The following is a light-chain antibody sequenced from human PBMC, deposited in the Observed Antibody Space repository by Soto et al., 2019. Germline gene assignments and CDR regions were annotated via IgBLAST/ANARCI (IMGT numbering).Light chain of an antibody. Sequence: QSALTQPASVSGSPGQSITISCTGTSSDVGGYNYVSWYQHHPGKAPKLMIYDVSNRPSGVSNRFSGSKSGNTASLTISGLQAEDEADYYCNSYTSTSTSYVFGTG. CDR2: DVS. J-gene: IGLJ1*01. V-gene: IGLV2-14*03. CDR1: SSDVGGYNY. CDR3: NSYTSTSTSYV.